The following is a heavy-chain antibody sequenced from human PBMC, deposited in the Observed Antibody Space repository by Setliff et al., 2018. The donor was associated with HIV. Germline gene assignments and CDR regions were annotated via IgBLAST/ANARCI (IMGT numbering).Heavy chain of an antibody. CDR3: ARVGDFFDSSDYYSVLDAFDI. Sequence: KPSETLSLTCAVYGGSFSGYFWTWIRQPPQKRLEWIGEINHSGDTNYNPSLKSRVTISIDTSSNQFSLKLSSVTAADTAMYYCARVGDFFDSSDYYSVLDAFDIWGQGTMVTVSS. D-gene: IGHD3-22*01. V-gene: IGHV4-34*01. J-gene: IGHJ3*02. CDR2: INHSGDT. CDR1: GGSFSGYF.